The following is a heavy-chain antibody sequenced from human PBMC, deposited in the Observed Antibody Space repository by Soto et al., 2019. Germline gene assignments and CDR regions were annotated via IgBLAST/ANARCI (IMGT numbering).Heavy chain of an antibody. Sequence: QVQLVQSGAEVKKPGASVKVSCKASGYTFTSYAMHWVRQAPGQRLEWMGWINAGNGNTKYSQKFQGRVTITRDTSASTAYMELSSLRSEDTAVYYCARSSGYYYVDYGGQGTLGHRLL. D-gene: IGHD3-22*01. CDR2: INAGNGNT. CDR1: GYTFTSYA. J-gene: IGHJ4*02. V-gene: IGHV1-3*01. CDR3: ARSSGYYYVDY.